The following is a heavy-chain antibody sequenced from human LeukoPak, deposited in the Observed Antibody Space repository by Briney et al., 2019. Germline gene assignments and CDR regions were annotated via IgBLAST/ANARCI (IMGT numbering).Heavy chain of an antibody. CDR3: ARGRGYSYGTYYYMDV. D-gene: IGHD5-18*01. Sequence: ASVKVSCKASGYTCTGYYMHWVRQAPGQGLEWMGWINPNSGGTNYAQKFQGRVTMTRDTSISTAYMELSRLRSDDTAVYYCARGRGYSYGTYYYMDVWGKGTTVTVSS. V-gene: IGHV1-2*02. CDR2: INPNSGGT. CDR1: GYTCTGYY. J-gene: IGHJ6*03.